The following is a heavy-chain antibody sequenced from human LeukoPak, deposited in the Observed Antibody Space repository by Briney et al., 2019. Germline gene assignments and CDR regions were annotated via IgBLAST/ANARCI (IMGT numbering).Heavy chain of an antibody. J-gene: IGHJ4*02. D-gene: IGHD2-2*01. CDR1: GGTFSSYT. CDR3: ARSAVVVPAAWA. CDR2: IIPILGIA. V-gene: IGHV1-69*02. Sequence: ASVKVSCKASGGTFSSYTISWVRQAPGQGLEWMGRIIPILGIANYAQKFQGRVTITVDKSTSTAYMELSSLRSEDTAVYYCARSAVVVPAAWAWGQGTLVTVSS.